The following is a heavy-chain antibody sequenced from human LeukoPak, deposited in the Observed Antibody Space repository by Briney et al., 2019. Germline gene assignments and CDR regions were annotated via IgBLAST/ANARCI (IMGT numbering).Heavy chain of an antibody. V-gene: IGHV4-61*08. CDR3: AREVAAGSHRGFDY. J-gene: IGHJ4*02. CDR1: GGSISSGGYY. CDR2: IYYSGST. Sequence: SETLSLTCTVSGGSISSGGYYWSWIRQHPGKGLEWIVYIYYSGSTNYNPSLKSRVTISVDTSKNQFSLYVYSLTAADTAMYFCAREVAAGSHRGFDYWGQGILVTVSS. D-gene: IGHD6-19*01.